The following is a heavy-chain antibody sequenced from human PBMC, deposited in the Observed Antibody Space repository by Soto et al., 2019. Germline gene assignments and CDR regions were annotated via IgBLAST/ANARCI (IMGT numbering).Heavy chain of an antibody. CDR3: ARDSTWIPYYHYGMDV. V-gene: IGHV3-53*01. CDR1: GFSVSSNY. J-gene: IGHJ6*02. Sequence: PGGSLRLSCAASGFSVSSNYMSWVRQAPGKGLEWVSVIYSGGNTHYADSVKGRFTISRDNSKNTLYLQMNSPRAEDTAVYYCARDSTWIPYYHYGMDVWGQGATVTVSS. CDR2: IYSGGNT. D-gene: IGHD5-18*01.